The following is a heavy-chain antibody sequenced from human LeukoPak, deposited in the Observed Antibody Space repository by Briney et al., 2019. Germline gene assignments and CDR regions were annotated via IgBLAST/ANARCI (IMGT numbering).Heavy chain of an antibody. CDR3: TRVNYAAFDY. CDR1: GFTFSNYP. Sequence: GGSLRLSCAASGFTFSNYPMMWIRQAPGKGLEWVGRIKSKTDGGTTDYAAPVKGRFTISRDDPRNTLYLQMNSLKTEDTAVYYCTRVNYAAFDYWGQGTLATVSS. D-gene: IGHD3-16*01. CDR2: IKSKTDGGTT. V-gene: IGHV3-15*01. J-gene: IGHJ4*02.